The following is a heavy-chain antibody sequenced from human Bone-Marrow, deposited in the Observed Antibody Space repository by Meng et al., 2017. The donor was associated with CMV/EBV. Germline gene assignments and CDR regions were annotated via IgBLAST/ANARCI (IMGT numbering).Heavy chain of an antibody. J-gene: IGHJ4*02. V-gene: IGHV3-30*04. CDR1: GFTFTTYA. CDR3: ARDSSRYGELDY. CDR2: ISYDGSDK. D-gene: IGHD6-13*01. Sequence: GESLKISCAASGFTFTTYAMRWVRQAPGKGLEWVAVISYDGSDKYYAGSVKGRFTISRDNSKNTLYLEMNSLRAEDTAVYYCARDSSRYGELDYWGQGTLVTV.